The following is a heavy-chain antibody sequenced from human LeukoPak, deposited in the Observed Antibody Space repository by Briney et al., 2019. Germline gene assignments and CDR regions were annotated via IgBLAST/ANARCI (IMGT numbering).Heavy chain of an antibody. CDR3: ATGVGSSGYYTYYYYMDV. V-gene: IGHV1-24*01. Sequence: GASVKASCKVSGYTLTELSMHWVRQAPGKGLEWMGGFDPEDGETIYAQKFQGRVTMTEDTSTDTAYMELSSLRSEDTAVYYCATGVGSSGYYTYYYYMDVWGKGTTVTVSS. J-gene: IGHJ6*03. D-gene: IGHD3-22*01. CDR1: GYTLTELS. CDR2: FDPEDGET.